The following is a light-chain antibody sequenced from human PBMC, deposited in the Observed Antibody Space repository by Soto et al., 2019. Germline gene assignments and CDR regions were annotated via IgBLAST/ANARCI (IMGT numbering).Light chain of an antibody. J-gene: IGLJ2*01. Sequence: QSVLTQLPSVAGAPGQRVTLSCTGGSSNIGAGSDVHWYQQLPGRAPKLLIYGNTNRPSGVPDRFSGSKSGTSASLAITGLQAEDEADYYCLSFDSSLSVVFGGGTKLTVL. CDR3: LSFDSSLSVV. CDR2: GNT. V-gene: IGLV1-40*01. CDR1: SSNIGAGSD.